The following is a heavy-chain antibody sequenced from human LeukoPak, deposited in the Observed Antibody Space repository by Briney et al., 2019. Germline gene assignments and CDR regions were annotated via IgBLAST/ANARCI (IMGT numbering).Heavy chain of an antibody. J-gene: IGHJ4*02. CDR3: ARADYGDLNSPFDY. V-gene: IGHV1-2*02. CDR2: INPNSGGT. D-gene: IGHD4-17*01. CDR1: VYTFTGYY. Sequence: GASVRVSCTASVYTFTGYYMHRVCQAPGHGGEWVGWINPNSGGTNYAQKFQGRVTMTRDTSISTAYMELSRLRSDDTAVYYCARADYGDLNSPFDYWGQGTLVTVSS.